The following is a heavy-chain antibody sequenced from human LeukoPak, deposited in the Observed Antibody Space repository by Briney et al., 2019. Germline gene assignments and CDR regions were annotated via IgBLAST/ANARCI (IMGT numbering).Heavy chain of an antibody. CDR3: ARRAGGYSHPYDY. Sequence: GGSLRLSCAASGLGFSNYGMHWVRQAPGKGLEWVAFIVNDGRNKYYADSVKGRFTISTDNPKNTVFLQMNSLRAEDTAVYYCARRAGGYSHPYDYWGQGILVTVSS. V-gene: IGHV3-33*01. CDR1: GLGFSNYG. D-gene: IGHD4-23*01. CDR2: IVNDGRNK. J-gene: IGHJ4*02.